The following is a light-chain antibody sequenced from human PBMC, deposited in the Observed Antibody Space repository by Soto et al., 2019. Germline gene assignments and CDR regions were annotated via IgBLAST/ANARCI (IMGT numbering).Light chain of an antibody. CDR3: SSYTSSSIRV. V-gene: IGLV2-14*01. CDR2: EVS. CDR1: SSDVGGYNY. Sequence: QSALTQPASVSGSPGQSITISCTGTSSDVGGYNYVSWYQQHPGKAPKLMIYEVSNRPSGVSNRFSGSKSRNTASLTISGLQAEDEADYYCSSYTSSSIRVFGGGTKLTVL. J-gene: IGLJ3*02.